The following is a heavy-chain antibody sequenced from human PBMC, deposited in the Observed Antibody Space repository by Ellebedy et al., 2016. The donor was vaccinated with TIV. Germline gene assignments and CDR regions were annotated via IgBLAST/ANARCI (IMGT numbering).Heavy chain of an antibody. CDR3: AKEWLWGGHGVFHYGVNV. D-gene: IGHD2-21*01. CDR2: ISNGGDRT. Sequence: GESLKISXVASGFTFSGYAINWVRQAPGKGLEWVSGISNGGDRTYYADSVRGRFTVSRDNSMNTLYLQMNSLRAEDSAVYYCAKEWLWGGHGVFHYGVNVWGQGTTVTVSS. V-gene: IGHV3-23*01. CDR1: GFTFSGYA. J-gene: IGHJ6*02.